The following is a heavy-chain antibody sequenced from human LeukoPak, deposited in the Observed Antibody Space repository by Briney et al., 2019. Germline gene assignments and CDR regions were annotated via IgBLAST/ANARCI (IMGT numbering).Heavy chain of an antibody. J-gene: IGHJ5*02. CDR3: ARVSRGSCSSSWFDP. CDR1: GGSVSSGNYY. CDR2: INHSGST. V-gene: IGHV4-39*07. D-gene: IGHD2-15*01. Sequence: SETLSLTCSVSGGSVSSGNYYWSWIRQPPGKGLEWIGEINHSGSTNYNPSLKSRVTISVETSKNQFSLNLDSVTAADTAVYYCARVSRGSCSSSWFDPWGQGTLVTVSS.